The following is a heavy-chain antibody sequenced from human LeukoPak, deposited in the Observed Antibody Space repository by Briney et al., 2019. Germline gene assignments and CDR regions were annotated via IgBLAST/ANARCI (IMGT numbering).Heavy chain of an antibody. CDR2: IYTSGST. Sequence: SETLSLTCTVSGGSISSYYWSWIRRPAGKGLEWIGRIYTSGSTNYNPSLKSRVTMSVDTSKDQFSLKLSSVTAADTAVYYCARARLRSRLYCSGGSCYVDYWGQGTLVSVSS. D-gene: IGHD2-15*01. CDR3: ARARLRSRLYCSGGSCYVDY. V-gene: IGHV4-4*07. CDR1: GGSISSYY. J-gene: IGHJ4*02.